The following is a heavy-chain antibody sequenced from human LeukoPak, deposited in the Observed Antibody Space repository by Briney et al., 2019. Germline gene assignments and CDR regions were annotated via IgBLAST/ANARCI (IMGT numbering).Heavy chain of an antibody. V-gene: IGHV3-11*03. CDR1: GFTFSDYY. Sequence: GGSLRLSCAASGFTFSDYYMSWIRQAPGKGLEWVSYMSPGSGYTNYADSVKGRFTISRDNAKNSLYLQMNSLSAEDTAVYHCATTRQNAFDIWGQGTMVTVSS. J-gene: IGHJ3*02. CDR3: ATTRQNAFDI. CDR2: MSPGSGYT. D-gene: IGHD1-1*01.